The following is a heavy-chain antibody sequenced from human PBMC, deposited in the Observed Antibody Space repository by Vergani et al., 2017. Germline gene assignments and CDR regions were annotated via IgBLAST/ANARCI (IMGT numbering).Heavy chain of an antibody. CDR1: GGSFSGYY. D-gene: IGHD3-10*01. CDR2: INLSGST. Sequence: QVQLQQWGAGLLKPSETLSLTCAVYGGSFSGYYWCWIRHPPGKGREWIGEINLSGSTNSNPSLKIRVTISVYTSKNQFSLKLSSVTAADTAVYYCARVRNHSMVRGVVDYWGQGTLVTVSS. V-gene: IGHV4-34*01. J-gene: IGHJ4*02. CDR3: ARVRNHSMVRGVVDY.